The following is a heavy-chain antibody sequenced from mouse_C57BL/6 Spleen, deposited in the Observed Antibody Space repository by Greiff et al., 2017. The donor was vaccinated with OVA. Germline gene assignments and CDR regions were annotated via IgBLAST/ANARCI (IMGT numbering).Heavy chain of an antibody. D-gene: IGHD1-1*01. CDR2: IDPSDSYT. J-gene: IGHJ2*01. Sequence: VQLQQPGAELVRPGTSVKLSCKASGYTFTSYWMRWVKQRPGQGLEWIGVIDPSDSYTNYNQKFKGKATLTVDTSSSTAYMQLSSLTSEDSAVYYCAPLTTVDYWGQGTTLTVSS. CDR1: GYTFTSYW. V-gene: IGHV1-59*01. CDR3: APLTTVDY.